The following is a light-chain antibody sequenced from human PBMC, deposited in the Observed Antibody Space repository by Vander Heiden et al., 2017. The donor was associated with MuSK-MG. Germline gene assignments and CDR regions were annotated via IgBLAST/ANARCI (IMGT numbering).Light chain of an antibody. CDR2: GAS. V-gene: IGKV3-20*01. CDR3: QQYGSSPQT. J-gene: IGKJ1*01. Sequence: EIMLTQSSGTLSLSPGERATLACRASQSVSSSYLAWYQQKPGQAPRLLIYGASSRATGIPDRFSGSGSGTDFTLTISRLEPEDFAVYYCQQYGSSPQTFGQGTKVEIK. CDR1: QSVSSSY.